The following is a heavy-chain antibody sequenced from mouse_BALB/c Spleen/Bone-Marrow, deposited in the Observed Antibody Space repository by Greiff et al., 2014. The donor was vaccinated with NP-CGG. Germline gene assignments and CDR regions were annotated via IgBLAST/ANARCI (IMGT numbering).Heavy chain of an antibody. V-gene: IGHV5-15*02. Sequence: EVQGVESGGALVQPGGSRKLSCAASGFTSSDYGMAWVRQAPGKGPEWVAFISNLAYSIYYTDTVTGRFTISRENAKNTLYLEMSSLRSEDTAMYYCARETTRGAMDYWGQGTSVTVSS. J-gene: IGHJ4*01. CDR2: ISNLAYSI. CDR1: GFTSSDYG. CDR3: ARETTRGAMDY. D-gene: IGHD2-1*01.